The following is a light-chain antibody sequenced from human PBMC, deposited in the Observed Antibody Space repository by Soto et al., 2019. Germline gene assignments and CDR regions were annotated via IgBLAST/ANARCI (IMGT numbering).Light chain of an antibody. CDR3: AAWDDSLSGVV. J-gene: IGLJ2*01. CDR2: RNN. CDR1: SSNIGINY. Sequence: QSVRTQPPSASGTPGQRVTVSCSGSSSNIGINYVYWYQQLPGTAPKLLIYRNNQRPSGVPDRFSGSKSGTSASLAISGLRSEDEADYYCAAWDDSLSGVVFGGGTQLTVL. V-gene: IGLV1-47*01.